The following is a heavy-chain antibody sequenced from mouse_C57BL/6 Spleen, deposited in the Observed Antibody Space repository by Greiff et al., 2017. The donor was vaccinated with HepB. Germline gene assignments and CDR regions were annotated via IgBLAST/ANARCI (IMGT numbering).Heavy chain of an antibody. Sequence: QVHVKQPGTELVKPGASVKLSCKASGYTFTSYWMHWVKQRPGQGLEWIGNINPSNGGTNYNEKFKSKATLTVDKSSSTAYMQLSSLTSEDSAVYYCARDYGSSPVFDYWGQGTTLTVSS. D-gene: IGHD1-1*01. CDR2: INPSNGGT. CDR3: ARDYGSSPVFDY. CDR1: GYTFTSYW. J-gene: IGHJ2*01. V-gene: IGHV1-53*01.